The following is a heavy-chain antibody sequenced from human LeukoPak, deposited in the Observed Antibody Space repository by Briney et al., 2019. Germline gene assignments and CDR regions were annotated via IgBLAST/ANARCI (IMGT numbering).Heavy chain of an antibody. J-gene: IGHJ4*02. V-gene: IGHV3-30*02. CDR2: IRDDVSNK. CDR3: AKDLDPYLAVAGGGIDY. Sequence: GGSLRLSCAASGFTFSSFGIHWVRQAPGKGLEGVSFIRDDVSNKYYAEYVKGRFTISRDSSKNTLYLQMNSLRAEDTAVYYCAKDLDPYLAVAGGGIDYWGQGTLVTVSS. CDR1: GFTFSSFG. D-gene: IGHD6-19*01.